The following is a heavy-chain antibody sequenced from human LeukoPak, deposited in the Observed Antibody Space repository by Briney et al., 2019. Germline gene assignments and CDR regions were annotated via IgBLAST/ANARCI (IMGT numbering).Heavy chain of an antibody. J-gene: IGHJ4*02. Sequence: PGGPLRLSCAASGFTFSNYWMSWVRQAPGKGLEWVANMDQEGSEKYYVDSVKGRFTISRDNAKNSLYLQMNSLRAEDTAMYYCARAGYSSGWFAYYWGQGTLVTVSS. V-gene: IGHV3-7*05. D-gene: IGHD6-19*01. CDR1: GFTFSNYW. CDR2: MDQEGSEK. CDR3: ARAGYSSGWFAYY.